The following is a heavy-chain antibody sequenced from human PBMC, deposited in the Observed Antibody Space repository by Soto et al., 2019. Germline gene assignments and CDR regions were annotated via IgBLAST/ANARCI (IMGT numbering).Heavy chain of an antibody. J-gene: IGHJ6*02. CDR1: GGSFSGYY. V-gene: IGHV4-34*01. Sequence: QVQLQQWGAGLLKPSETLSLTCAVYGGSFSGYYWSWIRQPPGKGLEWIGEINHSGSTNYNPSLKSRVTISVDTSKNQFSLKLSSVTAADTAVYYCARLLIFQEGPYYYGMDVWGQGTTVTVSS. CDR3: ARLLIFQEGPYYYGMDV. D-gene: IGHD2-21*01. CDR2: INHSGST.